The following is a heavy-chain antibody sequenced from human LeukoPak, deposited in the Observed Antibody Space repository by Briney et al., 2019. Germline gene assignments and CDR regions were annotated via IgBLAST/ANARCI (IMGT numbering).Heavy chain of an antibody. CDR2: IYPSDSGT. D-gene: IGHD6-13*01. J-gene: IGHJ6*02. CDR1: GYSFTSYW. Sequence: GESLKISCKGSGYSFTSYWIGWVRQMPGKGLEWMGIIYPSDSGTRYSPSFQGQVTISADKSISTAYLQWSSLKASDTAMYYCARQQLVGYYYYGMDVWGQGTTVTVSS. CDR3: ARQQLVGYYYYGMDV. V-gene: IGHV5-51*01.